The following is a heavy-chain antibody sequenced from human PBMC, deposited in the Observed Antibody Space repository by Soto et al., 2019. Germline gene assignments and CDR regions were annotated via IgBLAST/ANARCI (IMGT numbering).Heavy chain of an antibody. CDR1: GLTFSSYW. CDR2: ISWNTGSI. V-gene: IGHV3-9*01. CDR3: AKDTQAYGVHHYVMDV. J-gene: IGHJ6*02. D-gene: IGHD3-10*01. Sequence: GGSLRLSCAASGLTFSSYWMHWVRQAPGKGLVWVSGISWNTGSIGYADSVKGRFTISRDNAKNSLYLQMNSLRAEDTALYYCAKDTQAYGVHHYVMDVWGQGTTVTVSS.